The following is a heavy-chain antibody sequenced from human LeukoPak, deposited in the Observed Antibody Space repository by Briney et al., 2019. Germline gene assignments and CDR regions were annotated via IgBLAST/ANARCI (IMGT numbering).Heavy chain of an antibody. V-gene: IGHV1-69*13. D-gene: IGHD2-15*01. CDR3: ATYCSGGSCYFYFDY. Sequence: ASVKVSCKASGGTFSSYAISWVRQAPGQGLEWMGGIIPIFGTANYAQKFQGRVTITADESTSTAYMELSSLRSEDTAVYYCATYCSGGSCYFYFDYWGQGTLVTVSS. J-gene: IGHJ4*02. CDR1: GGTFSSYA. CDR2: IIPIFGTA.